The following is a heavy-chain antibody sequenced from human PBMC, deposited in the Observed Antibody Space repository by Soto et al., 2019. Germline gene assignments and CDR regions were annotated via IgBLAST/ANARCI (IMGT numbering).Heavy chain of an antibody. CDR3: ARRARPDFYSMDV. V-gene: IGHV3-64*01. J-gene: IGHJ6*03. CDR2: ISTNGVGT. Sequence: EVQLVGSGGGLAQPRGSLSISWAASGFTLSGYAMDWVRQAPGNGLEYVSGISTNGVGTYANSVQGRFTISRDNSKNTVYLQMGSLRPEDMAVYYCARRARPDFYSMDVWGKGTTVTVSS. CDR1: GFTLSGYA.